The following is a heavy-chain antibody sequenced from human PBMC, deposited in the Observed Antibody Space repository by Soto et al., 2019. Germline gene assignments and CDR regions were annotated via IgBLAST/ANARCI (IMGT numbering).Heavy chain of an antibody. V-gene: IGHV1-58*01. CDR1: GFTFTSSA. CDR3: AANGSYSTCDYCLDY. J-gene: IGHJ4*02. D-gene: IGHD1-26*01. CDR2: IVVGSGNT. Sequence: SVKVSCKASGFTFTSSAVQWVRQARGQRLEWIGWIVVGSGNTNYAQKFQERVTITRDMSTSTAYMELSSLRSEDTAVYYCAANGSYSTCDYCLDYWGQGTLVTVSS.